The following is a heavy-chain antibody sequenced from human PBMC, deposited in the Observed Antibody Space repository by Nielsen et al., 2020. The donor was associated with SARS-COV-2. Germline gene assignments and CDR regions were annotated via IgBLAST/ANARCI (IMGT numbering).Heavy chain of an antibody. CDR1: GGSVSSGSYY. CDR3: ARLSYYYDSSGYSLGAAFDI. J-gene: IGHJ3*02. V-gene: IGHV4-61*01. Sequence: SETLSLTCTVSGGSVSSGSYYWSWIRQPPGKGLEWIGYIYYSGSTNYNPSLKSRVTISVGTSKNQFSLKLSSVTAADTAVYYCARLSYYYDSSGYSLGAAFDIWGQGTMVTVSS. CDR2: IYYSGST. D-gene: IGHD3-22*01.